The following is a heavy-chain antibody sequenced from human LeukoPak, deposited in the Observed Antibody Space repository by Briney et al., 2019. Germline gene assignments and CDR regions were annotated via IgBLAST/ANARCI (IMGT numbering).Heavy chain of an antibody. J-gene: IGHJ4*02. D-gene: IGHD5-12*01. CDR1: GFTFTSSA. CDR3: AAGKRGYSGYDG. CDR2: IVVGSGNT. V-gene: IGHV1-58*02. Sequence: SVKVSCKASGFTFTSSAMQWVRQARGQRLEWVGWIVVGSGNTNYAQKFQERVTITRDMSTSTAYMELSSLRSEDTAVYYCAAGKRGYSGYDGWGQGTLVTVSS.